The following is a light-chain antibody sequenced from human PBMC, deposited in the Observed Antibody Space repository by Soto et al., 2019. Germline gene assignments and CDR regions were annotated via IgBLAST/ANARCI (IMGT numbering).Light chain of an antibody. CDR1: QSVSSN. Sequence: VLTQSPATLSVSPGERATLSCRASQSVSSNLAWYQQKSGQAPRLLIFDASQRATGIPARFRGSGSGTDFTLSISSLEPEDFAVYYCQQRTDRPPWTFGQGTKVDIK. V-gene: IGKV3-11*01. CDR2: DAS. CDR3: QQRTDRPPWT. J-gene: IGKJ1*01.